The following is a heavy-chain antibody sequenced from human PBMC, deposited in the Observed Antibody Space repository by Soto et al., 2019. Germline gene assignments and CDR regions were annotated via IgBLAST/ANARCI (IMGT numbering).Heavy chain of an antibody. J-gene: IGHJ4*02. CDR3: ARLYSSGWYQDY. CDR2: IYYSGST. CDR1: CGSISSSSYY. V-gene: IGHV4-39*01. D-gene: IGHD6-19*01. Sequence: PSETLSLTCTVSCGSISSSSYYWGWIRQPPGKGLEWIGSIYYSGSTYYNPSLKSRVTISVDTSKNQFSLKLSSVTAADTAVYYCARLYSSGWYQDYWGQGTLVTVSS.